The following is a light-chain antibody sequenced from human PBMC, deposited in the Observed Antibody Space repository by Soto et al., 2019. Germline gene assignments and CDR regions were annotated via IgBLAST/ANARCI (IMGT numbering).Light chain of an antibody. Sequence: QSVLTQPPSASGTPGQRVTISCSGSSSNIGSNTVNWYQQLPGTAPKLLIYSNNQRPSGVPDRFSGSKSGTSASLAISGLQSEDEADYYCAAWADRLTRFSVSATGPKLNVL. CDR3: AAWADRLTRFSV. CDR2: SNN. CDR1: SSNIGSNT. J-gene: IGLJ1*01. V-gene: IGLV1-44*01.